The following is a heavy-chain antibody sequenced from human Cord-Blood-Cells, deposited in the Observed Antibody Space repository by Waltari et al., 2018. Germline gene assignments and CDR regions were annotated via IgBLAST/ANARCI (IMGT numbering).Heavy chain of an antibody. CDR2: MKSKTEGGTT. CDR3: TTTIYCSSTSCYKWLDY. V-gene: IGHV3-15*01. D-gene: IGHD2-2*02. J-gene: IGHJ4*02. Sequence: EVQLVESGGGLVKPGGSLRLSCAASGFNFSNAWMSWVRQAPGKGLEWVGRMKSKTEGGTTDYAARVKGKFTISRDDSKNTLYLQMNSLKTEDTAVYYCTTTIYCSSTSCYKWLDYWGQGTLVTVSS. CDR1: GFNFSNAW.